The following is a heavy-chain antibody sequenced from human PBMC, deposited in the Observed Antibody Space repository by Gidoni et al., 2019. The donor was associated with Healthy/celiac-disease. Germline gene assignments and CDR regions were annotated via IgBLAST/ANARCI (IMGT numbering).Heavy chain of an antibody. CDR1: GFTFMSYS. J-gene: IGHJ5*02. CDR2: ISSSSSTI. Sequence: EVQLVESGGGLVRPGGSLRLSCAAHGFTFMSYSMNWVRQAPGKGLEWVSYISSSSSTIYYADSVKGRFTISRDNAKNSLYLQMNSLRDEDTAVYYCAGDASGDYEVDWFDPWGQGTLVTVSS. V-gene: IGHV3-48*02. CDR3: AGDASGDYEVDWFDP. D-gene: IGHD4-17*01.